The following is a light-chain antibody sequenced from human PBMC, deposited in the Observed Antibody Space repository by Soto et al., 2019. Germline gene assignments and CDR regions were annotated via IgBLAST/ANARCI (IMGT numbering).Light chain of an antibody. CDR3: CSYAGSPYV. Sequence: SVLTQPRPVSRSPGQSVTNSSTGTSSDVGGYNYVSWHQQHPGKAPKLMIYDVSKRPSGVPDRFSGSKSGNTASLPISGLQAEDEADYYCCSYAGSPYVVGTGTKVTVL. V-gene: IGLV2-11*01. CDR1: SSDVGGYNY. CDR2: DVS. J-gene: IGLJ1*01.